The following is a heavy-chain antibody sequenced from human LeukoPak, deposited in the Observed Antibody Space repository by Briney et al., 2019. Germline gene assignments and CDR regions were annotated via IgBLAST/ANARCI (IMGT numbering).Heavy chain of an antibody. Sequence: PGGSLRLSCAASGFTFSGSAMHWVRQAPGKGLEWVAFIRYDGSNKYYADSVKGRFTISRDNSKNTLYLQMNSLRAEDTAVYYCARGPVPGYDSSGIYYMDVWGKGTTVTISS. CDR1: GFTFSGSA. CDR2: IRYDGSNK. D-gene: IGHD3-22*01. J-gene: IGHJ6*03. V-gene: IGHV3-30*02. CDR3: ARGPVPGYDSSGIYYMDV.